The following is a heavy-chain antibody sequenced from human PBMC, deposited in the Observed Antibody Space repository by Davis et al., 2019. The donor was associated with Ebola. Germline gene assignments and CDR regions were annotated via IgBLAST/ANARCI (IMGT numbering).Heavy chain of an antibody. Sequence: GESLKISCAASGFTFSSYALHWVRQAPGKGLEWVAVISYDGSNKYYADSVKGRFTISRDNSKNTLYLQMNSLRAEDTAVYYCARGYYYDSSGYYLFVGPVDYWGQGTLVTVSS. D-gene: IGHD3-22*01. J-gene: IGHJ4*02. CDR3: ARGYYYDSSGYYLFVGPVDY. CDR2: ISYDGSNK. CDR1: GFTFSSYA. V-gene: IGHV3-30-3*01.